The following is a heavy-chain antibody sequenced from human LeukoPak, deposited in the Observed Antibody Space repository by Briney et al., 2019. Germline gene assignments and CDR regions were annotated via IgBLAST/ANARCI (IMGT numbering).Heavy chain of an antibody. V-gene: IGHV3-30*02. J-gene: IGHJ4*02. Sequence: GGPLRLSCAASGFTFSSYGMHWVRQAPGKGLEWVAFIRYDGSNKYYADSVKGRFSISRDNSKNTLYLQMNSLRAEDTAVYYCAKDAAHGSGSYYEPYFDYWGQGTLVTVSS. CDR3: AKDAAHGSGSYYEPYFDY. CDR1: GFTFSSYG. CDR2: IRYDGSNK. D-gene: IGHD3-10*01.